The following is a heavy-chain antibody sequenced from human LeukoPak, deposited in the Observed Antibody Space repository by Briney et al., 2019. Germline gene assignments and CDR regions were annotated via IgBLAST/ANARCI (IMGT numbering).Heavy chain of an antibody. J-gene: IGHJ4*02. CDR3: ARMIEGATFDY. CDR2: ISSSSSTI. CDR1: GFTFSSYS. D-gene: IGHD1-26*01. Sequence: GGSLRLSCAASGFTFSSYSMNWVRQAPGKGLEWVSYISSSSSTIYYADSVKGRFTISRDNAKNSLYLQMNSLRAEDTAVYYCARMIEGATFDYWGQGTLVTVSS. V-gene: IGHV3-48*01.